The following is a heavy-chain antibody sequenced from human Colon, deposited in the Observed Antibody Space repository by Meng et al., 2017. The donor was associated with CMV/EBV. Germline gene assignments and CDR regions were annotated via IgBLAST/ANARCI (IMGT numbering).Heavy chain of an antibody. CDR2: VSGTGDNT. V-gene: IGHV3-23*01. CDR1: GFTTYA. CDR3: AKMSGGGSQSLYFYFYGMDV. Sequence: GGSLRLSCVGSGFTTYAMNWVRQDPGKGLEWVSTVSGTGDNTYYADSVKGRFTISRDNSKNTVYLQMNSLRGEDTAVYYCAKMSGGGSQSLYFYFYGMDVWGQGTTVTVSS. D-gene: IGHD3-16*01. J-gene: IGHJ6*02.